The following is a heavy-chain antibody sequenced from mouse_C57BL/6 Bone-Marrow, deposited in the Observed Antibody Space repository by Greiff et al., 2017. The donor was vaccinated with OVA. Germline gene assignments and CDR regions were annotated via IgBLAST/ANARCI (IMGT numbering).Heavy chain of an antibody. V-gene: IGHV1-64*01. CDR1: GYTFTSYW. CDR3: ARSITTVVALDY. Sequence: QVQLQQSGAELVKPGASVKLSCKASGYTFTSYWLHWVKQRPGQGLEWIGMIHPNSGSTNYNEKFKSKATLTVAKSSSTAYMQLSSLTSEDSAVYYCARSITTVVALDYWGQGTTLTVSS. CDR2: IHPNSGST. D-gene: IGHD1-1*01. J-gene: IGHJ2*01.